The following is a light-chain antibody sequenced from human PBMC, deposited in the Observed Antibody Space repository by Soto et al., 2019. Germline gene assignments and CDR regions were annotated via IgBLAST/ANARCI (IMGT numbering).Light chain of an antibody. V-gene: IGLV3-1*01. CDR3: QAWDSSTVV. Sequence: SYELTQPPSVSVSPGQTASISCSGDKLGDKYACWYQQKPRQSPVVVIYQDRKRPSGIPERFSGSNSGNTATLTISGTQAMDEADYYCQAWDSSTVVFGGGTKLTVL. CDR1: KLGDKY. J-gene: IGLJ2*01. CDR2: QDR.